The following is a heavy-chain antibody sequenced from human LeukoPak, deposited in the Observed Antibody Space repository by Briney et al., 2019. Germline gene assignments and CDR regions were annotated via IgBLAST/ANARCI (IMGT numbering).Heavy chain of an antibody. Sequence: PTASVKVSCKASGYSFTNHGITWVRQAPAQGLEWMGWSSVYQSSTGYAQRFQDRVTMTTDTSTSTAYMELRSLGTDDTAVYYCARGRVPGYLGMDVWGQGTTVTVSS. CDR3: ARGRVPGYLGMDV. D-gene: IGHD5-12*01. J-gene: IGHJ6*02. CDR2: SSVYQSST. V-gene: IGHV1-18*04. CDR1: GYSFTNHG.